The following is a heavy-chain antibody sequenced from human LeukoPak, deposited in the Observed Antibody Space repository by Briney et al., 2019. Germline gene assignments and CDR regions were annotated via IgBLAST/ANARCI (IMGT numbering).Heavy chain of an antibody. CDR1: GGYISSHY. CDR3: AREVTIFGWGDYFDY. J-gene: IGHJ4*02. Sequence: PSETLSLACTVSGGYISSHYWSWIRQPPGKGLEWIGYIYYSGSTNYNPSLKSRVTISVDTSKNQFSLKLSSVTAADTAVYYCAREVTIFGWGDYFDYWGQGTLVTVSS. V-gene: IGHV4-59*11. CDR2: IYYSGST. D-gene: IGHD3-3*01.